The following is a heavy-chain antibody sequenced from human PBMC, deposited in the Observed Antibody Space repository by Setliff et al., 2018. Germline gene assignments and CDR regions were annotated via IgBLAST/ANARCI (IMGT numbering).Heavy chain of an antibody. J-gene: IGHJ5*02. CDR2: IHHSGKA. V-gene: IGHV4-38-2*01. D-gene: IGHD3-22*01. CDR3: ARAHTWSLPNDNSGYPGWFDP. CDR1: GFSISSGYY. Sequence: PSEILSLTCAVSGFSISSGYYWGWIRQPPGKGLEWIVNIHHSGKAYYNPSLKSRVTMSVDTSKNHVSLKLSSVTAADTAVYYCARAHTWSLPNDNSGYPGWFDPWGQGTLVTVSS.